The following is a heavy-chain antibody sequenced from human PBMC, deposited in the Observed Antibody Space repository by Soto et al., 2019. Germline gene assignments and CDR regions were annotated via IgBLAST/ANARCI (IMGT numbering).Heavy chain of an antibody. D-gene: IGHD3-3*01. Sequence: GGSLRLSCAASGFPFSRYVMSWVRQAPGKGLEWVSGISFSGSITFYADSVKGRFTISRDTSKNTLYLHMNSLRVEDTAVYYCAKRPSTVFGVAPSGFWGQGTMVTVSS. V-gene: IGHV3-23*01. J-gene: IGHJ3*01. CDR2: ISFSGSIT. CDR1: GFPFSRYV. CDR3: AKRPSTVFGVAPSGF.